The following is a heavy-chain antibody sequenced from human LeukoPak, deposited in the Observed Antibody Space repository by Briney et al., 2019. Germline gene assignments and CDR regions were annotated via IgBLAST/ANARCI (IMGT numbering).Heavy chain of an antibody. CDR1: GGSISSGGYY. J-gene: IGHJ4*02. D-gene: IGHD6-19*01. V-gene: IGHV4-31*03. CDR2: IYYSGST. Sequence: KPSQTLSLTCTVSGGSISSGGYYWSWIRQHPGKGLEWIGYIYYSGSTYYNPSLKSRVTISVDTSKNQFSLELSSVTAADTAVYYCARREISGPLDYWGQGTLVTVSS. CDR3: ARREISGPLDY.